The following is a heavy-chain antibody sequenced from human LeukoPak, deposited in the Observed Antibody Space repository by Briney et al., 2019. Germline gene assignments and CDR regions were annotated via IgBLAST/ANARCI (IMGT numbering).Heavy chain of an antibody. Sequence: GGSLRLSCAASGFTFDDYAMHWVRHAPGKGLEWVSGISWNSGSIGYADSVKGRFTISRDNAKNSLYLQMNSLRAEDTALYYCARDTLARYYDSSGPDYWGQGTLVTVSS. V-gene: IGHV3-9*01. CDR3: ARDTLARYYDSSGPDY. CDR1: GFTFDDYA. D-gene: IGHD3-22*01. J-gene: IGHJ4*02. CDR2: ISWNSGSI.